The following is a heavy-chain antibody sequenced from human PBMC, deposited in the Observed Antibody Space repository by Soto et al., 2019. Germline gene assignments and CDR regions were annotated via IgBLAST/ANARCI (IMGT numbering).Heavy chain of an antibody. J-gene: IGHJ4*02. CDR2: ISSSSSTI. CDR1: GFTFSSYS. CDR3: ARDNSDYGDYGKIDY. V-gene: IGHV3-48*02. D-gene: IGHD4-17*01. Sequence: EVQLVESGGGLVQPGGSLRLSCAASGFTFSSYSMNWVRQAPGKGLEWVSYISSSSSTIYYADSVKGRFTISRDNAKNSLYLQMNCLRDEDTAVYYCARDNSDYGDYGKIDYWGQGTLVTVSS.